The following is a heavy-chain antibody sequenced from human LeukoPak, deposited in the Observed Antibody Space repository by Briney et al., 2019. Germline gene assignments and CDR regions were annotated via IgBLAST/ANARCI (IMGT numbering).Heavy chain of an antibody. CDR3: SRDHDYDFWLRIFDP. Sequence: PSQTLSLTCTVSGYSISSGYYWGWIRPPPGKGLEWIGRSYHSGSSSHNTSLKSRVTISVDKSKNQFSPKLSSVTSADPPVSYCSRDHDYDFWLRIFDPWGQGTLVTVSS. D-gene: IGHD3-3*01. J-gene: IGHJ5*02. CDR1: GYSISSGYY. V-gene: IGHV4-38-2*02. CDR2: SYHSGSS.